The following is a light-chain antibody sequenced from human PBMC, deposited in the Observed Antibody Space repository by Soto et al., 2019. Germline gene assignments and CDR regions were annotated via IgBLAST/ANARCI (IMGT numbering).Light chain of an antibody. CDR2: LGS. J-gene: IGKJ4*01. Sequence: DIVLTQSPLSPPVTPGEPASISCRSSQSLLHRSGHNSLPWYLQKPGQSPQILIYLGSSRAAGVPARCSGSGSCTDFTLKIIRVEAEDVGVFYCIQARQTPLTFGGGTKVEIK. V-gene: IGKV2-28*01. CDR1: QSLLHRSGHNS. CDR3: IQARQTPLT.